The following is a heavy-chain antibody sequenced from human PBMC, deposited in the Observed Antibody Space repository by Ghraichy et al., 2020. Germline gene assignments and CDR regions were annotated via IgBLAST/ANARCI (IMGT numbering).Heavy chain of an antibody. J-gene: IGHJ5*02. CDR3: ARGGYHDNSGNLDP. Sequence: SETLSLTCTVSGGSISSYYWTWIRQPPGKGLEWIGYIYYSGSTNYNPSLKSRVTISIDASKKQYSLKVSSVTAADTAIYYCARGGYHDNSGNLDPWGQGTLVTVSS. D-gene: IGHD3-22*01. CDR2: IYYSGST. CDR1: GGSISSYY. V-gene: IGHV4-59*01.